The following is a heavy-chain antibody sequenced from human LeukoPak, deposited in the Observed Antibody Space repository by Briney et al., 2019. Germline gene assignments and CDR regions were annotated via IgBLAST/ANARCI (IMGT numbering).Heavy chain of an antibody. J-gene: IGHJ3*02. Sequence: SETLSLTCTVSGGSISSSSYYWGWIRQPPGKGLEWIGSIYYSGSTYYNPSLKSRVTISVDTSKNQFSLKLSSVTAADTAVYYCARALYVWGSYRPYAFDIWGQGTMVTVSS. CDR3: ARALYVWGSYRPYAFDI. CDR2: IYYSGST. V-gene: IGHV4-39*07. D-gene: IGHD3-16*02. CDR1: GGSISSSSYY.